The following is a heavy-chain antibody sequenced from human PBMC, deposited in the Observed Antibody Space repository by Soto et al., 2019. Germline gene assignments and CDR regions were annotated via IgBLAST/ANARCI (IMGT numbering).Heavy chain of an antibody. CDR3: AREGVLGAFDI. D-gene: IGHD3-10*01. V-gene: IGHV1-69*02. CDR1: GGTFSSYT. J-gene: IGHJ3*02. Sequence: QVQLVQSGAEVKKPGSSVKVSCKASGGTFSSYTISWVRQAPGQGLEWMGRIIPILGIANYAQKFQGRVTITADKSTSTAYMELSSLRSEDTAVYYCAREGVLGAFDIWGQGTMVTVSS. CDR2: IIPILGIA.